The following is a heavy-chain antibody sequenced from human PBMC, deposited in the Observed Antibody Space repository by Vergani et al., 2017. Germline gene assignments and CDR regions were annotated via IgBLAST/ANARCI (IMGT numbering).Heavy chain of an antibody. CDR1: GFTFNSYA. V-gene: IGHV3-23*01. CDR2: INTNGDYT. D-gene: IGHD1-1*01. Sequence: QLLESGGGLIQPGGSLRLSCAASGFTFNSYAMTWVRQAPGKGLEWVSTINTNGDYTRYGDSVKGRFTISRDNSKSTLYLQMNSLRAEDTAIYYCAKGGWKYWFDSWGQGTLVIVS. J-gene: IGHJ5*01. CDR3: AKGGWKYWFDS.